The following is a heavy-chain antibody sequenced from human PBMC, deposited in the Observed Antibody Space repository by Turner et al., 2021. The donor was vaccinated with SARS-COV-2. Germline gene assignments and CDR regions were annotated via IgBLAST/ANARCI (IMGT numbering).Heavy chain of an antibody. V-gene: IGHV1-8*01. D-gene: IGHD2-2*01. CDR2: MNPNSGNA. Sequence: QVQLVQSGAEVKKPGASVKASCKASGYTCTNYDINWVRQATGQGLYGMGEMNPNSGNAGYAQKFPGRVTMTRDTSISTAYMELSSLRSEDTAVYYCARLHGHCTSTSCYWDYYFGMDVWGQGTTVTVSS. J-gene: IGHJ6*02. CDR3: ARLHGHCTSTSCYWDYYFGMDV. CDR1: GYTCTNYD.